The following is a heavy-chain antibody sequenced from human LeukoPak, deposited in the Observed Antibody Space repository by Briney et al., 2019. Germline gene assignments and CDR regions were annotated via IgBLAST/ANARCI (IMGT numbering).Heavy chain of an antibody. V-gene: IGHV3-15*01. CDR1: GFTFSNAW. D-gene: IGHD3-22*01. Sequence: GGSLRLSCAASGFTFSNAWMNWVRQAPGKGLGWVGRIKSKADGGISDYAEPVKGRFTFSRDDSKNTLYLLMNSLKTEDTAVYYCTTTYHYDSSPGSFDYWGQGTLVTVSS. CDR3: TTTYHYDSSPGSFDY. J-gene: IGHJ4*02. CDR2: IKSKADGGIS.